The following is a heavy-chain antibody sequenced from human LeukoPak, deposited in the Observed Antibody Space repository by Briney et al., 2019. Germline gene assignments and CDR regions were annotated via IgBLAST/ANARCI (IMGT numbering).Heavy chain of an antibody. D-gene: IGHD6-19*01. CDR3: AKGPSGSYGFDY. CDR2: ISSSVSA. J-gene: IGHJ4*02. Sequence: SETLSLTCTVSGGSISGSYWSWLRQPAGKGLEWIGRISSSVSANYNPSLKSRVTMSIDTSKNQFSLKLSTVTAADTAVYYCAKGPSGSYGFDYWGPGTQVTVSS. CDR1: GGSISGSY. V-gene: IGHV4-4*07.